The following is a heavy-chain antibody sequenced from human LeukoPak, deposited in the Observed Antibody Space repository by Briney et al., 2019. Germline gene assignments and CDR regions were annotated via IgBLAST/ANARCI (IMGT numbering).Heavy chain of an antibody. CDR3: ARERGYCSSTSCSPSDY. CDR2: ISSNGGST. V-gene: IGHV3-64*01. D-gene: IGHD2-2*01. Sequence: GGSLRLSCAASGFTFSSYAMHWVRQAPGKGLEYVSAISSNGGSTYYANSVKGRFTISRDNSKNTLYLQMGSLRAEDMAVYYCARERGYCSSTSCSPSDYWGQGTLVTVSS. J-gene: IGHJ4*02. CDR1: GFTFSSYA.